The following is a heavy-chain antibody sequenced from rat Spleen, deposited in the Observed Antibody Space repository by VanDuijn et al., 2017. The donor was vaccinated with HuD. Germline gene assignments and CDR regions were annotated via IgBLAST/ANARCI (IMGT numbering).Heavy chain of an antibody. CDR2: ISPSGTVT. Sequence: EVQLVETGGGLVQPGRSLKLSCAASGFTFSNYDMAWVRQAPTKGLEWVASISPSGTVTYYRDSVKGRFTVSRDNANSTLYLQMDSLRSEDTATYYCARHGYGGYSGPFAYWGQGTLVTVSS. J-gene: IGHJ3*01. D-gene: IGHD1-11*01. CDR3: ARHGYGGYSGPFAY. CDR1: GFTFSNYD. V-gene: IGHV5-25*01.